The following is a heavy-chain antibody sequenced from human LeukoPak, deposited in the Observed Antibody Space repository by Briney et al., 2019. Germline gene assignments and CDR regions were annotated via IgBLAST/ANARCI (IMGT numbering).Heavy chain of an antibody. D-gene: IGHD5-18*01. V-gene: IGHV3-15*01. J-gene: IGHJ4*02. Sequence: GGSLRLSCAASGFTFSNAWMSWVRQAPGKGLEGVGRIKSKTDGGTTDYAAPVKGRFTIPRDDSKNTLYLQMNSLKTEDTAVYYCTTRRDTAMVTGYYFDYWGQGTLVTVSS. CDR3: TTRRDTAMVTGYYFDY. CDR2: IKSKTDGGTT. CDR1: GFTFSNAW.